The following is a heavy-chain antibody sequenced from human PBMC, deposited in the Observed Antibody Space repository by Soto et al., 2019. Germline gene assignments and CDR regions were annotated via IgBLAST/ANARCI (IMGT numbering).Heavy chain of an antibody. D-gene: IGHD4-17*01. CDR3: ARSSQSAVNTFDY. V-gene: IGHV4-31*03. CDR1: GGSISSCGYY. Sequence: QVQLQESGPGLVKPSQTLSLTCTVSGGSISSCGYYWSWIRQHPGKGLEWIGYIYYSGSNYYNPSLKSRGTISSDTTTNHFSLMLISATAADTAVDYCARSSQSAVNTFDYWGQGTLVTVSS. J-gene: IGHJ4*02. CDR2: IYYSGSN.